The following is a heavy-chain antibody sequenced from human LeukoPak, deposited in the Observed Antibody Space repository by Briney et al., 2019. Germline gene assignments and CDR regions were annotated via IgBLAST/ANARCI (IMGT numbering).Heavy chain of an antibody. CDR2: FDPEDGET. CDR1: GYTLTEVY. J-gene: IGHJ4*02. D-gene: IGHD3-22*01. CDR3: ATGDYYDTSPLEY. V-gene: IGHV1-24*01. Sequence: ASVKVSCNVSGYTLTEVYMHWGRQAPGKGLEWMGGFDPEDGETIYAQKFQGRVTMTEDTSTDTAYMVLSSLRSEDKAVYYCATGDYYDTSPLEYWGQGTLVTVSS.